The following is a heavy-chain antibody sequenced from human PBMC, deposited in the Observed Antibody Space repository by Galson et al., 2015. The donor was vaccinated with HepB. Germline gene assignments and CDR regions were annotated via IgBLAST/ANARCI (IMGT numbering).Heavy chain of an antibody. Sequence: SVKVSCKASGGTFSSYAISWVRQAPGQRLEWMGWINAGNGNTKYSQKFQGRVTITRDTSASTAYMELSSLRSEDTAVYYCARPEGYSSGWGFDYWGQGTLVTVSS. D-gene: IGHD6-19*01. CDR2: INAGNGNT. V-gene: IGHV1-3*01. CDR3: ARPEGYSSGWGFDY. J-gene: IGHJ4*02. CDR1: GGTFSSYA.